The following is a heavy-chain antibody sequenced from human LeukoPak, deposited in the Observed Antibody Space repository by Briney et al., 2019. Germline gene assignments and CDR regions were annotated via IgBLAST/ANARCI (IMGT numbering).Heavy chain of an antibody. CDR2: IFGTTATT. CDR3: AKDRTYHSDFSAYYFSPPLQQY. Sequence: GGSLRLSCAASGFTFSSYTITWVRQAPGKGLEWVSSIFGTTATTYYADSVKGRVTISRDNSRNMVYLQMNSLRAEDTAVYYCAKDRTYHSDFSAYYFSPPLQQYWGQGTLVTVSS. V-gene: IGHV3-23*01. J-gene: IGHJ4*02. D-gene: IGHD3-22*01. CDR1: GFTFSSYT.